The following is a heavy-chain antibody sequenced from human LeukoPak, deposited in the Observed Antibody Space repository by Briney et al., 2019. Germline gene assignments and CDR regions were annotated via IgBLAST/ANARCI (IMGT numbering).Heavy chain of an antibody. D-gene: IGHD3-10*01. V-gene: IGHV4-34*01. CDR2: INHSGST. CDR1: GGSFSGYY. CDR3: ARHVRGYYGSGSFRFDY. J-gene: IGHJ4*02. Sequence: SESLSLTCAVYGGSFSGYYWSWIRQPPGKGLEWVGEINHSGSTNYNPSLKSRVTISVDTSKNQFSLKLSSVTAADTAVYYCARHVRGYYGSGSFRFDYWGQGTLVTVSS.